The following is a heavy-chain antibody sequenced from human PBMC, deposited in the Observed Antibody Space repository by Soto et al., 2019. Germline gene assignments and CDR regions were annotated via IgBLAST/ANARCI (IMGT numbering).Heavy chain of an antibody. J-gene: IGHJ4*02. CDR3: ARDLQADY. CDR2: INPGNGNT. CDR1: GYTFTSYY. Sequence: ASVRVSCRASGYTFTSYYMHWVRQAPGQGLEWMGWINPGNGNTRYAQKFQGRVTITRDTSASTAYMELSSLRSEDTAVYYCARDLQADYWGQGTLVTVSS. V-gene: IGHV1-3*01.